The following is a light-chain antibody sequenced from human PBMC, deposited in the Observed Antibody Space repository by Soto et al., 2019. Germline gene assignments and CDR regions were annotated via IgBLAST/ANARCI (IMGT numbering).Light chain of an antibody. V-gene: IGKV3-20*01. CDR2: GAS. Sequence: EIVLTQSPGTLSLSPGERSTLSGRASHSVSRTYLAWYQQKPGQAPRLLIFGASDRATGTPDRFSGSGSGTDFTLTISRLEPEDSAVYYCQQFDDSVTFGQGTRLEI. CDR1: HSVSRTY. J-gene: IGKJ5*01. CDR3: QQFDDSVT.